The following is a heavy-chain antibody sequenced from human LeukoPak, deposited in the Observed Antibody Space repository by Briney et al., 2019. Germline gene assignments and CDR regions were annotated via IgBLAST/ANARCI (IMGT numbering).Heavy chain of an antibody. CDR2: VSAYGDNT. J-gene: IGHJ4*02. V-gene: IGHV1-18*01. CDR3: ARDCIGCHGFDH. D-gene: IGHD2-15*01. Sequence: ASVKVSCKASGYTFTNYGISWVRQAPGQGREWMGWVSAYGDNTNYVQKVQGRVTMTTDTSTSTAYMELRSLRSDDTAVYYCARDCIGCHGFDHWGQGTLVTVSS. CDR1: GYTFTNYG.